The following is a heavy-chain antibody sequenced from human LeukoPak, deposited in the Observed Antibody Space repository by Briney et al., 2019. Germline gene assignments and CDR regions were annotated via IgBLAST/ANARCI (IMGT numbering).Heavy chain of an antibody. V-gene: IGHV3-64D*06. D-gene: IGHD4-17*01. CDR2: ISSNGGST. CDR1: GFTFSSYA. CDR3: ATLRDYAWTH. J-gene: IGHJ4*02. Sequence: GGSLRLSCSASGFTFSSYAMHWVRQAPGKGLEYVSAISSNGGSTYYADSVKGRFTISRDNSKNTLYLQMSSLRAEDTALYYCATLRDYAWTHWGQGTLVTVSS.